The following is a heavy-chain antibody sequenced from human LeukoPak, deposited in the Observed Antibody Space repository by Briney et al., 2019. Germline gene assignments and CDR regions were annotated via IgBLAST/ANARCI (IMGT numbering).Heavy chain of an antibody. CDR1: GGSISNYY. D-gene: IGHD3-10*01. CDR3: AREWFGERTFDI. V-gene: IGHV4-59*01. CDR2: IYYSGIT. Sequence: KPSETLSLTCTVSGGSISNYYWSWIRQLPGKGLEWIGYIYYSGITSYNPSLKRRLTMSVDTSKNQFSLKLSSVTAADTAVYYCAREWFGERTFDIWGQGTLVTVSS. J-gene: IGHJ3*02.